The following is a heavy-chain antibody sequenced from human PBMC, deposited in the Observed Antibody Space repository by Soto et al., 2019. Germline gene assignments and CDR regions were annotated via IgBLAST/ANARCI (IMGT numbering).Heavy chain of an antibody. CDR2: TNSDGSST. V-gene: IGHV3-74*01. CDR1: GFTFSSYW. CDR3: ARGTDYGDYVEDWFDP. J-gene: IGHJ5*02. D-gene: IGHD4-17*01. Sequence: EVQLLESGGGLVQPGGSLRLSCAASGFTFSSYWMHWVRQAPGKGLVWVSRTNSDGSSTSYADSVKGRFTISRDNAKNTLYLQMNSLRAEDTAVYYCARGTDYGDYVEDWFDPWGQGTLVTVSS.